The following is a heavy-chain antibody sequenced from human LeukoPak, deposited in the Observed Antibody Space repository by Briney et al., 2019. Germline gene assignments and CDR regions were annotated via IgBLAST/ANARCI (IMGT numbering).Heavy chain of an antibody. CDR3: AREGDSSSVGWFDP. CDR2: IYHGGIT. V-gene: IGHV4-38-2*02. D-gene: IGHD6-13*01. Sequence: SETLSLTCTVSGYSISSGYYWGWIRQPPGKGLEWIGSIYHGGITYYNPSLKSRVTISVDTSKNQFSLKLSSVTAADTAVYYCAREGDSSSVGWFDPWGQGTLVTVSS. CDR1: GYSISSGYY. J-gene: IGHJ5*02.